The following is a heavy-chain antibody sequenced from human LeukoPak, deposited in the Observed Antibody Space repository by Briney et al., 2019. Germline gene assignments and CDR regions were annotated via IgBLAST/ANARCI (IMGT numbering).Heavy chain of an antibody. V-gene: IGHV3-53*01. CDR1: GLTVSSKY. D-gene: IGHD4-17*01. CDR2: MYNNGNT. Sequence: GGSLRLSCAASGLTVSSKYMSWVRQAPGKGLEWVSVMYNNGNTHYAGSVKGRFTISRDNAKNTLYLQMNSLRPEDTAVYYCARVGGDRVAYWGQGTLVTVSS. J-gene: IGHJ4*02. CDR3: ARVGGDRVAY.